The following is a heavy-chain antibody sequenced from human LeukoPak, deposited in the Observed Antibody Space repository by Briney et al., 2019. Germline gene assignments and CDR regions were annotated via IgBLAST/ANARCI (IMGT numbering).Heavy chain of an antibody. D-gene: IGHD5-12*01. J-gene: IGHJ3*02. Sequence: PGGSLRLSCAASGFTFSSYGMHWVRQAPGKGLEWVAVIWYDGSNKYYADSVKGRFTISRDNSKNTLYLQLNSLRAEDTAVYYCARGSWSGYDPTENDAFDIWGQGTMVTVSS. CDR1: GFTFSSYG. CDR2: IWYDGSNK. V-gene: IGHV3-33*01. CDR3: ARGSWSGYDPTENDAFDI.